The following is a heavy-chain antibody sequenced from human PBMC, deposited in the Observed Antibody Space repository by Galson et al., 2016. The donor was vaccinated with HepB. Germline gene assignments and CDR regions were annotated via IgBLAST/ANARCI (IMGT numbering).Heavy chain of an antibody. CDR2: ISSSSSSK. CDR1: GFTFSSYS. CDR3: ARDPSSGIGNLFDP. V-gene: IGHV3-21*01. J-gene: IGHJ5*02. D-gene: IGHD5-12*01. Sequence: SLRLSCAASGFTFSSYSMNWVRQAPGKGLEWVSSISSSSSSKYYAASVKGRFTISRDNAQNSLYLQMDSLRAEDSAVYYCARDPSSGIGNLFDPWGQGTLVTVSS.